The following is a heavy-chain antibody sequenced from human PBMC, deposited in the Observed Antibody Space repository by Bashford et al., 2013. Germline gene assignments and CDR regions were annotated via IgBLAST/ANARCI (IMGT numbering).Heavy chain of an antibody. CDR2: INPNNGGT. D-gene: IGHD6-19*01. CDR3: AKXSSGLEDY. J-gene: IGHJ4*02. Sequence: ASVKVSCKSSGYTFTGYYLHWVRQAPGQGLEWMGWINPNNGGTSYAQKFQGRVTMTSDTSISTAYLELSRLKSDDTAVYYCAKXSSGLEDYWGQGTLVTVSS. CDR1: GYTFTGYY. V-gene: IGHV1-2*02.